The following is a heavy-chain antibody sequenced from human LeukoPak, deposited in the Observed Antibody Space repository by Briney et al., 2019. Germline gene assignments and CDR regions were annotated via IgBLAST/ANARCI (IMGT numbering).Heavy chain of an antibody. CDR1: GYIFITHW. V-gene: IGHV5-51*01. D-gene: IGHD4-17*01. J-gene: IGHJ6*03. CDR2: IYPGDSDT. Sequence: GESLKISCKGSGYIFITHWIGWVRQMPGKGLEWMGIIYPGDSDTRYSPSFQGQVTISADKSISTAYLQWSSLKASDTAIYYCASHTTGDPDVDYYYHMDVWAKGTTVTVSS. CDR3: ASHTTGDPDVDYYYHMDV.